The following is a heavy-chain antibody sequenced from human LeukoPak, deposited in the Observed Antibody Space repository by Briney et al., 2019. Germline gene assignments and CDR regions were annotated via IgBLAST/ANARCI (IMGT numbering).Heavy chain of an antibody. CDR3: ARGPVGAQRGAFDY. CDR2: IYYSGST. V-gene: IGHV4-59*12. Sequence: SETLSLTCTVSGGSISSYYWSWIRQPPGKGLEWIGYIYYSGSTNYNPSLKSRVTISVDTSKNQFSLKLSSVTAADTAVYYCARGPVGAQRGAFDYWGQGTLVTVSS. CDR1: GGSISSYY. J-gene: IGHJ4*02. D-gene: IGHD1-26*01.